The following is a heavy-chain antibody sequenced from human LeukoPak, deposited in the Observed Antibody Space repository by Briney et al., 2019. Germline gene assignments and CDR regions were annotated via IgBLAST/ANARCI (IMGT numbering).Heavy chain of an antibody. CDR1: GFTFSSYA. J-gene: IGHJ4*02. CDR2: INHSGST. D-gene: IGHD3-3*01. V-gene: IGHV4-34*01. CDR3: ARDRFEVDFSLDY. Sequence: GSLRLSCAASGFTFSSYAMNWVRQAPGKGLEWIGEINHSGSTNYNPSLKSRVTISVDTSKNQFSLKLSSVTAADTAVYYCARDRFEVDFSLDYWGQGTLVTVSS.